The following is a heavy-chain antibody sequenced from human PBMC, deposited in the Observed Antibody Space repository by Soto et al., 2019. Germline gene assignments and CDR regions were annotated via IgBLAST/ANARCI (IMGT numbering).Heavy chain of an antibody. CDR1: GYSFTSYS. CDR2: IYPGDSDT. CDR3: SLGAGTTGMVSPQYGMDV. D-gene: IGHD5-18*01. Sequence: PGESLKISCQGSGYSFTSYSIGWVRQMPGKGLEWMGIIYPGDSDTRYSPSFQGQVTISADKSISTAYLQWSSLKASDTAMYYCSLGAGTTGMVSPQYGMDVWGQGTSVTVSS. V-gene: IGHV5-51*01. J-gene: IGHJ6*02.